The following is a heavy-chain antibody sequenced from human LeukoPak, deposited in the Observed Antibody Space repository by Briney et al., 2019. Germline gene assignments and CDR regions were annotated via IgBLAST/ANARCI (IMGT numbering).Heavy chain of an antibody. D-gene: IGHD2-21*01. J-gene: IGHJ4*02. CDR1: GDSISRGRYY. Sequence: PSETLSLTCTVSGDSISRGRYYWSWVRQPAGRELEWIGRIYASGKTDYNPYTPSLKSRVAMSLDTTKNQVSLYLTSVTASDTAMYFCARSFGEKFYFESWGQGTLVTVSS. V-gene: IGHV4-61*02. CDR3: ARSFGEKFYFES. CDR2: IYASGKT.